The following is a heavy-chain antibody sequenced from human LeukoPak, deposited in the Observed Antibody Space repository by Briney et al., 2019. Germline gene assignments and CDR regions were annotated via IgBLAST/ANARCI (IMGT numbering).Heavy chain of an antibody. V-gene: IGHV3-23*01. CDR3: AKRVSIGGGFDY. Sequence: GGSLRLSCAASGFTFSSYAISWVRQAPGKGLEWVSAISGSGGSTYYADSVKGRFTISRDNSKNTLYLQMNSLRAEDTAVCYCAKRVSIGGGFDYWGQGTLVTVSS. CDR1: GFTFSSYA. D-gene: IGHD3-3*01. CDR2: ISGSGGST. J-gene: IGHJ4*02.